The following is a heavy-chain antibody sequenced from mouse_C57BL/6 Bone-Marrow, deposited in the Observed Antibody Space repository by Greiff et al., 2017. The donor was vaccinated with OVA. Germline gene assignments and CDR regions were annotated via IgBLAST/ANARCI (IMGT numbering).Heavy chain of an antibody. CDR3: AKGENYGNYVGFAY. V-gene: IGHV2-3*01. CDR1: GFSLTSYG. J-gene: IGHJ3*01. D-gene: IGHD2-1*01. Sequence: VKLKQSGPGLVAPSQRLSITCTVSGFSLTSYGVSWVRQPPGKGLEWLGVIWGDGSTNSHSALISRLSISKDNSKSQVFLKLNSLQTDDTATYYCAKGENYGNYVGFAYWGQGTLVTVSA. CDR2: IWGDGST.